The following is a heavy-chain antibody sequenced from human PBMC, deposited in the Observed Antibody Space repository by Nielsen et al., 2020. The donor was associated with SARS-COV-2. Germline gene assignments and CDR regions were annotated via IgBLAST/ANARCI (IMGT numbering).Heavy chain of an antibody. J-gene: IGHJ4*02. CDR1: GFTVSTNY. D-gene: IGHD7-27*01. CDR3: TRDGHHWDLDN. V-gene: IGHV3-74*01. CDR2: VSMDGRGT. Sequence: GGSLRLSCAAPGFTVSTNYMSWVRQAPGKGLVWVARVSMDGRGTNYADSVKGRFTISRDNAENTLHLDMSSLRVGDSAVYYCTRDGHHWDLDNWGQGALVTVSS.